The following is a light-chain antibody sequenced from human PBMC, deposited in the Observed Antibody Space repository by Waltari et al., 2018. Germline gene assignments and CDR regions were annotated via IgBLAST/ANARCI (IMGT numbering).Light chain of an antibody. CDR1: HSVSSS. V-gene: IGKV3-15*01. Sequence: EIVLTQSPASLSLSPGERAHLSCRATHSVSSSLAWYQQRVGKAPRLLIYGASSRATGVPDRFSGSGSGTDFTLTISSLEAEDFAVYYCQQYTNWPLIFGGGTKVEIK. CDR3: QQYTNWPLI. J-gene: IGKJ4*01. CDR2: GAS.